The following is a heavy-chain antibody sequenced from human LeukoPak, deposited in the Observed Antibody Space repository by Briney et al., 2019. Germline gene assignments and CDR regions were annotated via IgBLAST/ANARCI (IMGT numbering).Heavy chain of an antibody. V-gene: IGHV4-34*01. CDR2: INHSGST. J-gene: IGHJ4*02. Sequence: SETLSLTCAVYGGSFSGYYWSWIRQPPGKGLEWIGEINHSGSTNYNPSLKSRVTISVDTSKNQFSLKLSSATAADTAVYYCARASRGYLYYFDYWGQGTLVTVSS. CDR1: GGSFSGYY. CDR3: ARASRGYLYYFDY. D-gene: IGHD3-22*01.